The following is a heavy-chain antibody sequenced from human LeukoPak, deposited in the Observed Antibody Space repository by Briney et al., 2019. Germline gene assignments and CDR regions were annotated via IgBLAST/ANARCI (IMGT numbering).Heavy chain of an antibody. CDR3: ARDGGYSYGLIPDY. CDR2: IYTSGST. V-gene: IGHV4-4*07. CDR1: GGSLSSYY. Sequence: PSETLSLTCTVPGGSLSSYYRSWLRQPAGKGLERIGRIYTSGSTNYNPSLKSRVTMSVDTSKNQFSLKLSSVTAADTAVYYCARDGGYSYGLIPDYWGQGTLVTVSS. J-gene: IGHJ4*02. D-gene: IGHD5-18*01.